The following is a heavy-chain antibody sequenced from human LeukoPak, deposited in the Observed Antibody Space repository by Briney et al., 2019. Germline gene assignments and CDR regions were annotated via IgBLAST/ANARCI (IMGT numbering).Heavy chain of an antibody. V-gene: IGHV4-59*01. J-gene: IGHJ6*03. CDR3: ARDVRYDFLSGYMDV. Sequence: SETLSLTCTVSGGSINNYYWSWIRQPPEKGLEWIGYIYYSGSTNYNPSLKSRVTISVDTSKNQFSLKLSSVTAADTAVYYCARDVRYDFLSGYMDVWGKGTTVTVSS. CDR2: IYYSGST. CDR1: GGSINNYY. D-gene: IGHD3-3*01.